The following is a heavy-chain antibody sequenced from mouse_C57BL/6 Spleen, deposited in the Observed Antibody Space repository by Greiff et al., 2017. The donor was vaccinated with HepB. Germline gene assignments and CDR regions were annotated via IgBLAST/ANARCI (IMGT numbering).Heavy chain of an antibody. CDR3: ARNGITTGVAPDY. CDR2: INPSSGYT. D-gene: IGHD1-1*01. V-gene: IGHV1-7*01. J-gene: IGHJ2*01. Sequence: VQLQQSGAELAKPGASVKLSCKASGYTFTSYWMHWVTQRPGQGLEWIGYINPSSGYTKYNQKFKDKATLTADKSSNTAYMQLSSLTYEDSAVYYCARNGITTGVAPDYWGQGTTLTVSS. CDR1: GYTFTSYW.